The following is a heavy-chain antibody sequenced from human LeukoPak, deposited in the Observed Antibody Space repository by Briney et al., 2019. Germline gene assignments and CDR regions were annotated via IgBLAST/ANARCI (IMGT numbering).Heavy chain of an antibody. Sequence: ASVKVSCKASGYTFTSYGISWVRQAPGQGLERMGWISAYNGNTNYAQKLQGRVTMTTDTSTSTAYMELRSLRSDDTAVYYCARDRCSSTSCYNVNWFDPWGQGTLVTVSS. CDR1: GYTFTSYG. D-gene: IGHD2-2*02. J-gene: IGHJ5*02. CDR3: ARDRCSSTSCYNVNWFDP. CDR2: ISAYNGNT. V-gene: IGHV1-18*01.